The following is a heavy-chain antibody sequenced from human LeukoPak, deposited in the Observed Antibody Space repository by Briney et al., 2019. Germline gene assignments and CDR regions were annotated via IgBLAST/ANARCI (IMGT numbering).Heavy chain of an antibody. CDR2: IIPIFGTA. J-gene: IGHJ4*02. CDR3: ARQCLGYCSGGSHQSDY. V-gene: IGHV1-69*13. D-gene: IGHD2-15*01. Sequence: SVKVSCKASGGTFSSYAISWVRQAPGQGLEWMGGIIPIFGTANYAQKFQSRVTITADESTSTAYMELSSLRSEDTAVYYCARQCLGYCSGGSHQSDYWGQGTLVTVSS. CDR1: GGTFSSYA.